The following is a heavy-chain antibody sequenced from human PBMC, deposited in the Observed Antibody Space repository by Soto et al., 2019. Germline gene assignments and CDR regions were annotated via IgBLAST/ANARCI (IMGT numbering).Heavy chain of an antibody. Sequence: GGSLRLSCAVSGFTFTSYGLHWVRKDPGKGLEWVAGISYDGSKKYFADSVKGRFTISRDNPRSTLFLDMNSLRGEDTAIYYCAKTWFGEDNYGMDVWGQGTTVTVSS. V-gene: IGHV3-30*18. CDR3: AKTWFGEDNYGMDV. J-gene: IGHJ6*02. CDR2: ISYDGSKK. CDR1: GFTFTSYG. D-gene: IGHD3-10*01.